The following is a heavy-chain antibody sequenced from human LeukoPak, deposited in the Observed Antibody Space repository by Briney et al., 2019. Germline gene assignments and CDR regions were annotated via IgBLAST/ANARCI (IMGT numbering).Heavy chain of an antibody. CDR3: ARDQYDTWSRRGNFDS. CDR2: ISSSSSYI. D-gene: IGHD3-3*01. Sequence: GGSLRLSCAASGFTFSSYSMNWVRQAPGKGLEWVSSISSSSSYIYYADSVKGRFTISRDNAKNSLYLQMNSLRVEDTAVFYCARDQYDTWSRRGNFDSWGQGTLVIVSS. J-gene: IGHJ4*02. V-gene: IGHV3-21*04. CDR1: GFTFSSYS.